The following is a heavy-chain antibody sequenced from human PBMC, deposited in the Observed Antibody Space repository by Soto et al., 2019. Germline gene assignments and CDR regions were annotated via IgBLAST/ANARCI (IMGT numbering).Heavy chain of an antibody. Sequence: GGSLRLSCAASGFTFSSYGMHWVRQAPGKGLEWVAVIWYDGSNKYYADSVKGRFTISRDNSKNTLYLQMNSLRAEDTAVYYCARDTVTTSYYYYYMDVRGKGTTVTVSS. D-gene: IGHD4-4*01. CDR3: ARDTVTTSYYYYYMDV. CDR1: GFTFSSYG. V-gene: IGHV3-33*01. J-gene: IGHJ6*03. CDR2: IWYDGSNK.